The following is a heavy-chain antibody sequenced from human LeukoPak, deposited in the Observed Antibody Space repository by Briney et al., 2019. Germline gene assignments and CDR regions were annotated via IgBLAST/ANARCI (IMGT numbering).Heavy chain of an antibody. CDR1: GYTFTGYY. CDR3: ARDEYQLWSSYYYYYGMDV. V-gene: IGHV1-2*02. J-gene: IGHJ6*02. Sequence: ASVKVSCKAPGYTFTGYYMHWVRQAPGQGLEWMGWINPNSGGTNYAQKFQGRVTMTRDTSISTAYMELSRLRSDDTAVYYCARDEYQLWSSYYYYYGMDVWGQGTTVTVSS. D-gene: IGHD5-18*01. CDR2: INPNSGGT.